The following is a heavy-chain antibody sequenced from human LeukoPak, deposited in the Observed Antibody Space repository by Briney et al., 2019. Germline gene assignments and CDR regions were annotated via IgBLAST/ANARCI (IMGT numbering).Heavy chain of an antibody. J-gene: IGHJ4*02. D-gene: IGHD2-2*01. CDR1: GYSISSGYY. CDR2: IYHSGST. CDR3: ARLGRTFRYCSSTSCYGDSSSWQYFDY. V-gene: IGHV4-38-2*02. Sequence: SETLSLTCTVSGYSISSGYYWGWIRQPPGKGLEWIGSIYHSGSTYYNPSLKSRVTISVDTSKNQSSLKLSSVTAADTAVYYCARLGRTFRYCSSTSCYGDSSSWQYFDYWGQGTLVTVSS.